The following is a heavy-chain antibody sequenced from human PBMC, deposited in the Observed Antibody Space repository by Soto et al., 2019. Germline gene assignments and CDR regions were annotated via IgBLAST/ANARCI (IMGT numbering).Heavy chain of an antibody. V-gene: IGHV3-30*18. Sequence: VQLVESGGGVVQPGRSLRLSCAASGFTFSDYAMHWVRQAPGKGLEWVAVVSHDGRNTHYADSVKGRFTISRDSSKNTVSLEMTRLRADDTAGYYCAKGGRQWLVTADFNYWGQGALVTVSS. J-gene: IGHJ4*02. CDR3: AKGGRQWLVTADFNY. CDR1: GFTFSDYA. D-gene: IGHD6-19*01. CDR2: VSHDGRNT.